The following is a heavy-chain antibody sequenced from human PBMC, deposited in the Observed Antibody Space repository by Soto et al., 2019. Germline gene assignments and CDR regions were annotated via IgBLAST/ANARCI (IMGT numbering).Heavy chain of an antibody. CDR1: GGSLRSTNYD. Sequence: XTLSLAGTVSGGSLRSTNYDWGWIRQPPGKGLEWIWNVFFNGITFYKPSVDSRVSIYVDTSKSQFSLRMNSVTAADTAVYYCVRQVGDYYFGQWGQGTLVTV. D-gene: IGHD4-17*01. J-gene: IGHJ4*02. V-gene: IGHV4-39*01. CDR2: VFFNGIT. CDR3: VRQVGDYYFGQ.